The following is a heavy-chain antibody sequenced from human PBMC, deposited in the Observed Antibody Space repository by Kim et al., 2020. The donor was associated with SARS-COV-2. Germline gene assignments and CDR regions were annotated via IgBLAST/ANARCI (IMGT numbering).Heavy chain of an antibody. CDR2: ISGSGGST. Sequence: GGSLRLSCAASGFTFSSYAMSWVRQAPGKGLEWVSAISGSGGSTYYADSVKGRFTISRDNSKNTLYLQMNSLRAEDTAVYYCANLALSSSRYGMDVWGQGTTVTVSS. D-gene: IGHD6-13*01. CDR3: ANLALSSSRYGMDV. V-gene: IGHV3-23*01. CDR1: GFTFSSYA. J-gene: IGHJ6*02.